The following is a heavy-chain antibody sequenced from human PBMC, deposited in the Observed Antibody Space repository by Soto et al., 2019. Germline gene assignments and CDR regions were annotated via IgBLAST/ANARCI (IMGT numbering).Heavy chain of an antibody. V-gene: IGHV5-51*01. D-gene: IGHD6-6*01. J-gene: IGHJ6*03. CDR3: ARLTLAARFYYYYYMDV. CDR1: GYSFTSYW. Sequence: GESLKISCKGSGYSFTSYWIGWVRQMPGKGLEWMGIIYPGDSDTRYSPSFQGQVTISADKSISTAYLQWSSLKASDTAMYYCARLTLAARFYYYYYMDVWGKGTTVTVSS. CDR2: IYPGDSDT.